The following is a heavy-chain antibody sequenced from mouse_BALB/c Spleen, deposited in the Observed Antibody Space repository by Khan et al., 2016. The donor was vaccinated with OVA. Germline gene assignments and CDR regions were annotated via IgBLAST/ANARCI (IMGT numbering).Heavy chain of an antibody. CDR3: ARGYDDAYAMDY. Sequence: VQLKQSGAELVKPGASVKLSCTASGFNIKDTYMHWVKQRPEQGLEWIGRIDPANGNTKYDPKFQGKATITADTSSNTAYLQLSSLTSEDTAVYYCARGYDDAYAMDYWGQGPSVTVSS. CDR1: GFNIKDTY. D-gene: IGHD2-14*01. CDR2: IDPANGNT. J-gene: IGHJ4*01. V-gene: IGHV14-3*02.